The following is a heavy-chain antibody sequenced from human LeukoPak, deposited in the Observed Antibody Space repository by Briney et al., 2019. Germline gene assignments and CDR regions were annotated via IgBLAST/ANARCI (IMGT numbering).Heavy chain of an antibody. Sequence: PGGSLRLSCAASGFTFSSYEMNWVRQAPGKGLEWVSYISSSSSTIYYADSVKGRFTISRDNAENSLYLQMNSLRAEDTAVYYCARGRDGSWWGQGTLVTVSS. J-gene: IGHJ4*02. D-gene: IGHD3-10*01. V-gene: IGHV3-48*03. CDR1: GFTFSSYE. CDR2: ISSSSSTI. CDR3: ARGRDGSW.